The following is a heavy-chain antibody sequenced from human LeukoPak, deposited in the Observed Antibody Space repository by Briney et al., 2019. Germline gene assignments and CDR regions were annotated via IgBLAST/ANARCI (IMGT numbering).Heavy chain of an antibody. D-gene: IGHD3-9*01. CDR1: GGSFSSYY. Sequence: SETLSHTCAVYGGSFSSYYWSWIRQPPGKGLEWIGEINYSGSTKYNPSLESRVTISVDTSKNHFSLMLTSLTAADTAVYYCARGPPLSPDYDISTGYYNFDYWGQGTLVTVSS. CDR2: INYSGST. J-gene: IGHJ4*02. CDR3: ARGPPLSPDYDISTGYYNFDY. V-gene: IGHV4-34*01.